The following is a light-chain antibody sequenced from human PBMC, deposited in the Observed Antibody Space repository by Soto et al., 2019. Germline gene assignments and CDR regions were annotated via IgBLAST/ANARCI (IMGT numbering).Light chain of an antibody. CDR2: SAS. CDR3: QQYAGSPRT. CDR1: QNLGTLY. Sequence: EIVLTQSPGTLSLSPGKRGTLSCRASQNLGTLYLAWFQQKAGQAPRLLIYSASRRATGIPDRFTGSGSGTDFTLTINRVEPEDFAVYFCQQYAGSPRTFGQGTKMEIK. V-gene: IGKV3-20*01. J-gene: IGKJ1*01.